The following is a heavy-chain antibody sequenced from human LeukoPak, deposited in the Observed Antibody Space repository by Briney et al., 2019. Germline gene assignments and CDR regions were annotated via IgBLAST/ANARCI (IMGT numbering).Heavy chain of an antibody. V-gene: IGHV3-48*01. CDR3: ARGGLSIMGF. CDR1: GFTFSSHS. J-gene: IGHJ4*02. Sequence: PGGSLRLSCAASGFTFSSHSMNWVRQAPGKGLEWVSYISSSGSTKYYADSVKGRFTISRDNARNSLYLQMNSLRAEDTAVYFCARGGLSIMGFWGQGTLVTVSS. CDR2: ISSSGSTK. D-gene: IGHD2/OR15-2a*01.